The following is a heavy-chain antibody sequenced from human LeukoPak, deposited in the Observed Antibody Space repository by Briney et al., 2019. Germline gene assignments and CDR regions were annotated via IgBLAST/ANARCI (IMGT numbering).Heavy chain of an antibody. CDR2: INQDGSQK. J-gene: IGHJ4*02. D-gene: IGHD5-12*01. V-gene: IGHV3-7*01. Sequence: GGSLRLSCAASGITFSSFWMYWVRQAPGKGLEWVANINQDGSQKHYVDSVKGRFTISRDNAQNSLYLQMNSLRAEDTAVYYCRLRLDYWGQGVLVTVSS. CDR1: GITFSSFW. CDR3: RLRLDY.